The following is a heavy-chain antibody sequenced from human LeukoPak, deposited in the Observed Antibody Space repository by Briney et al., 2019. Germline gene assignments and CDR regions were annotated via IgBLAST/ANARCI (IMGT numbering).Heavy chain of an antibody. V-gene: IGHV4-34*01. CDR1: GGSFSGYY. J-gene: IGHJ6*03. Sequence: SETLSLTCAVYGGSFSGYYWSWIRQPPGKGLEWIGEINHSGSTNYNPSLKSRVTISVDTSKNQFSLKLSSVTAADTAVYYCARVGGSSFYYYYYYMDVWGKGTTVTVSS. D-gene: IGHD2-15*01. CDR3: ARVGGSSFYYYYYYMDV. CDR2: INHSGST.